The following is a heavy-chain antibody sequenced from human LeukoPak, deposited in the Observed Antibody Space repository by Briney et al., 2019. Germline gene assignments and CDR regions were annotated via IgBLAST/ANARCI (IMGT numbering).Heavy chain of an antibody. CDR1: GFTFSTYA. V-gene: IGHV3-23*01. D-gene: IGHD4-17*01. CDR3: AKDLLANDYAGYKKYFHH. CDR2: IDDAGGDT. Sequence: GGSLRLSCAASGFTFSTYALSWVRQAPGKGLEWVSSIDDAGGDTYYADSVKGRFTISRDNSRNTLYLQMNSLRAEDTALYYCAKDLLANDYAGYKKYFHHWGQGTLVTVSS. J-gene: IGHJ1*01.